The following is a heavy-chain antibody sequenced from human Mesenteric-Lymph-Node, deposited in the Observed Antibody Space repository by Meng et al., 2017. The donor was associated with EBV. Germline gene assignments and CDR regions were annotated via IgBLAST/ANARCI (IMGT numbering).Heavy chain of an antibody. CDR3: VRVTSGSYKPCDY. Sequence: EVQLLESGGGLVPPGGSLRLSCAPSGFTFSDHYMDWVRQAPGKGLEWVGRTRNKPQSYSTEYAASVKGRFTISRDDSKDSLYLQMNSLKTEDTAVYYCVRVTSGSYKPCDYWGQGTLVTVSA. D-gene: IGHD1-26*01. V-gene: IGHV3-72*01. CDR2: TRNKPQSYST. CDR1: GFTFSDHY. J-gene: IGHJ4*02.